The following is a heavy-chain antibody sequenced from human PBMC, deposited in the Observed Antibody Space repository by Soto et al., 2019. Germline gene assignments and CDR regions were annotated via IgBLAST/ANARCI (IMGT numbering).Heavy chain of an antibody. V-gene: IGHV1-46*03. CDR1: GYTFTSYY. CDR2: VNPTGGST. D-gene: IGHD6-25*01. Sequence: QVQLVQSGAEVKKPGASVRVSCKASGYTFTSYYIHWVRQAPGQGLEWMAIVNPTGGSTNYAPKFQGRVTVTFDPSTSSVFMELNSLRYEDTAVYFCARHLAAGDSWGQGTLVTVSS. CDR3: ARHLAAGDS. J-gene: IGHJ4*02.